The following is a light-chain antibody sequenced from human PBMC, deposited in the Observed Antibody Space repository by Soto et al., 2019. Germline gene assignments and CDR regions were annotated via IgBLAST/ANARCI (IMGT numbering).Light chain of an antibody. J-gene: IGKJ4*01. V-gene: IGKV3-11*01. CDR1: QSVSSY. Sequence: EIVLTQSLATLSLSPGERATLSCRASQSVSSYLAWYQQKPGQAPRLLIYDASNRATGIPARFSGSGSGTDFTLTISSLEPEDFAVYYCQRRSNWPLTFGGGTKVDIK. CDR3: QRRSNWPLT. CDR2: DAS.